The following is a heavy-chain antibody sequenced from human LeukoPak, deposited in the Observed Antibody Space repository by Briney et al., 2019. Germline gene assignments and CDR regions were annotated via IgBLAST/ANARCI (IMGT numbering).Heavy chain of an antibody. Sequence: SETLSLTCTVSGGSISSSSYYWGWIRQPPGKGLEWIGSIYYSGSTYYNPSLKSRVTISVDTSKNQFSLKLSSVTAADTAVYYCASAINYDSSGYYPGGIDYWGQGTLVTVSS. CDR1: GGSISSSSYY. V-gene: IGHV4-39*01. J-gene: IGHJ4*02. CDR3: ASAINYDSSGYYPGGIDY. D-gene: IGHD3-22*01. CDR2: IYYSGST.